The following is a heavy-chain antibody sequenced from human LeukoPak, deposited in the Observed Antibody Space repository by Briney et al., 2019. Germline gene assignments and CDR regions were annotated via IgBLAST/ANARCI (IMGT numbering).Heavy chain of an antibody. J-gene: IGHJ4*02. CDR3: ARGSHAGYSYGPFDY. CDR2: INSDGSST. CDR1: GFTFSSYW. Sequence: GGSLRLSCAASGFTFSSYWMHWVRQAPGKGLVWVSRINSDGSSTSYADSVKGRFTISRDNAKNSLYLQMNSLRAEDTAVYYCARGSHAGYSYGPFDYWGQGTLVTVSS. V-gene: IGHV3-74*01. D-gene: IGHD5-18*01.